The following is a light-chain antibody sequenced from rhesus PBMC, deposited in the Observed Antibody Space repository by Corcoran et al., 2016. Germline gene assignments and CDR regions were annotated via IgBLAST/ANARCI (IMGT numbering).Light chain of an antibody. J-gene: IGKJ3*01. CDR3: LQYSSSPFT. Sequence: DIQMTQSPSSLSASVGDTVTITCRASQTISTYLDWYQQKPGKVPNLLIYKASSLQSGVPSRFSGSGTGTDFTLTISSLQPEDFATYYCLQYSSSPFTFGPGTKLDIK. V-gene: IGKV1-22*01. CDR2: KAS. CDR1: QTISTY.